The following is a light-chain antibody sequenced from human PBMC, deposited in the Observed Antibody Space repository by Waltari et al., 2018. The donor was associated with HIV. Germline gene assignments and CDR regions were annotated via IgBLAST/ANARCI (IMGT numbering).Light chain of an antibody. CDR2: EVS. CDR1: SSDVGSYNL. J-gene: IGLJ2*01. Sequence: QSALTQPASVSGSPGQSITISCTGTSSDVGSYNLVSWYQQHPGKAPKLMIYEVSKRPSGVSNRFSGSKSGNTASLTISGLQAEDEADYYCCSYAGSFVVFGGGTKLTVL. V-gene: IGLV2-23*02. CDR3: CSYAGSFVV.